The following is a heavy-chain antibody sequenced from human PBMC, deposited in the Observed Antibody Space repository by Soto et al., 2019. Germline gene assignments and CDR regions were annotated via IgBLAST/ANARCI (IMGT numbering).Heavy chain of an antibody. V-gene: IGHV3-30-3*01. CDR2: VSYDGSNK. D-gene: IGHD3-22*01. CDR3: ASVHGGRPKHYYGRSGYFHAEYFRH. J-gene: IGHJ1*01. Sequence: QVQLVESGGGVVQPGRSLRLSCAASGFTFSSYAMHWVRQAPGKGLEWVAVVSYDGSNKYYADCVKGRFTMSRDNSKNTLYLEMNSLRAEVPAVYYCASVHGGRPKHYYGRSGYFHAEYFRHWGQGTLGTVSS. CDR1: GFTFSSYA.